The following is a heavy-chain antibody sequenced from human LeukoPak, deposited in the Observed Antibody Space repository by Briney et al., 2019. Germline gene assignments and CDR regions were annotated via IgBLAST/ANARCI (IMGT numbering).Heavy chain of an antibody. Sequence: PGGSLRLSCAASGFTVSSNYMNWVRQAPGKGLEWVSIIYSGGATYYADSVKGRFTISRDNSNNTVSLQMNSLRAEDTAVHYCAKDAAMTGFDYWGQGTLVTVSS. J-gene: IGHJ4*02. CDR3: AKDAAMTGFDY. D-gene: IGHD3-9*01. V-gene: IGHV3-53*05. CDR1: GFTVSSNY. CDR2: IYSGGAT.